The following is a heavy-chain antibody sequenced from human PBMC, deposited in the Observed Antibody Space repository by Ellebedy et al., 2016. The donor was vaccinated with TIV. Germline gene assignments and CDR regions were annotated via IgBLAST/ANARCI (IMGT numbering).Heavy chain of an antibody. Sequence: PGGSLRPSCAASGFTFSSYWMSWVRQPPGKGLEWVANIKQDGSEKYYVDSVKGRFTISRDNAKNSLYLQMNSLRAEDTAVYYCARDPHITMIVEAAPDYWGQGTLVTVSS. CDR1: GFTFSSYW. D-gene: IGHD3-22*01. CDR2: IKQDGSEK. CDR3: ARDPHITMIVEAAPDY. J-gene: IGHJ4*02. V-gene: IGHV3-7*01.